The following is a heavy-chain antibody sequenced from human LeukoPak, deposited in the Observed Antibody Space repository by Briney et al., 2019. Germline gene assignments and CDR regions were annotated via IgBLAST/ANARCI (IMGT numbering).Heavy chain of an antibody. V-gene: IGHV3-33*01. D-gene: IGHD6-6*01. Sequence: PGRSLRLSCAASGFTFSSYGTHWVRQAPGKGLEWVAVIWYDGSNKYYADAVKGRFTISRDNSKNTLFLQMNSLRAEDTAIYYCAGARLGPRQFDYWGQGTLVTVSS. CDR3: AGARLGPRQFDY. CDR1: GFTFSSYG. J-gene: IGHJ4*02. CDR2: IWYDGSNK.